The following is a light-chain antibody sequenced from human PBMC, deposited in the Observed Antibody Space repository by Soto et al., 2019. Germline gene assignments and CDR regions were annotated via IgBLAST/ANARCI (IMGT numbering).Light chain of an antibody. Sequence: EIVLTQSPGTLSLSPGERATLSCRASQSVRSNYLAWYQQKPGQAPRLLIYNSSTRATGIPDRFSGSGSGTDFTLAISRLEPEDFALYYSQQYRDLPHSFGRGTQVEIK. J-gene: IGKJ1*01. V-gene: IGKV3-20*01. CDR2: NSS. CDR3: QQYRDLPHS. CDR1: QSVRSNY.